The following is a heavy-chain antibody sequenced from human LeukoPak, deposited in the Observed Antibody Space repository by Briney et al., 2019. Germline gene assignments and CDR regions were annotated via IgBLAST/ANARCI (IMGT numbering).Heavy chain of an antibody. CDR1: GFTFSNYE. Sequence: GGSLRLSCATSGFTFSNYEMNWVRQAPGKGLEWLSYISSSGSTIYYADSVKGRFTISRDNAKNSLYLQMNSLRAEDTAVYYCAKSNWNDDPYYYYYMDVWGKGTTVTITS. V-gene: IGHV3-48*03. J-gene: IGHJ6*03. CDR3: AKSNWNDDPYYYYYMDV. D-gene: IGHD1-20*01. CDR2: ISSSGSTI.